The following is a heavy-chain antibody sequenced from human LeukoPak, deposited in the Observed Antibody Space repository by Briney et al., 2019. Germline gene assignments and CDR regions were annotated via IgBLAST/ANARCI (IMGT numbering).Heavy chain of an antibody. J-gene: IGHJ4*02. V-gene: IGHV1-46*01. Sequence: ASVKVSCKASGYTFTNYYIHWVRQAPGQGLEWMGMINPSVGSTSYAQKFQGRVTVASDMSTNTVYMELSSLRSEDTAIYYCARNHHYFDIAFDYWGQGSLVTVSS. CDR2: INPSVGST. CDR3: ARNHHYFDIAFDY. D-gene: IGHD2/OR15-2a*01. CDR1: GYTFTNYY.